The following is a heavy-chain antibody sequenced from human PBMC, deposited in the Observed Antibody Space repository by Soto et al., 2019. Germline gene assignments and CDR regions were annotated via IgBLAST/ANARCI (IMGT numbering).Heavy chain of an antibody. CDR3: ARGFAEWQLPNCYYGMDV. J-gene: IGHJ6*02. D-gene: IGHD1-26*01. V-gene: IGHV6-1*01. Sequence: PLPALSVTSAISGDSVSSNSAASNCIRQSPSRCLEWLGRTYYRSKWYNDYAVSVKSRITIKPATSKNKFSLPLNSVTPEDTAVYSCARGFAEWQLPNCYYGMDVWGQGTTVTVSS. CDR1: GDSVSSNSAA. CDR2: TYYRSKWYN.